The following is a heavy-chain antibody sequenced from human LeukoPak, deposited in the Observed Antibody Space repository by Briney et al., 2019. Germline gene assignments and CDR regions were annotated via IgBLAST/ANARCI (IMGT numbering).Heavy chain of an antibody. J-gene: IGHJ6*03. CDR2: ISGSGGST. CDR3: AKGYYDILTGYRYYYYYYMDV. D-gene: IGHD3-9*01. CDR1: GFTFSNYA. V-gene: IGHV3-23*01. Sequence: GGSLRLSCEASGFTFSNYAMSWVRQAPEKGLEWVSTISGSGGSTYYAGSVKGRFTISRDNSKNTLYLQMNSLRAEDTAVYYCAKGYYDILTGYRYYYYYYMDVWGKGTTVTISS.